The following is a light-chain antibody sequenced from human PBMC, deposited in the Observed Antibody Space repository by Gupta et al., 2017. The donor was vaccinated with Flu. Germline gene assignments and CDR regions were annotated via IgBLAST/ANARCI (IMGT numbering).Light chain of an antibody. CDR1: SFNIGAGYD. Sequence: HSVLTQPSPVSLAPRQRVTISCTGSSFNIGAGYDVHWYPQPPGTASKLLIYGNSNRPSRVPDRFYGSKSGTSASLAITGLQAEDEADYYCQSYDSSLSGSLVFGGGTKLTVL. J-gene: IGLJ3*02. CDR3: QSYDSSLSGSLV. CDR2: GNS. V-gene: IGLV1-40*01.